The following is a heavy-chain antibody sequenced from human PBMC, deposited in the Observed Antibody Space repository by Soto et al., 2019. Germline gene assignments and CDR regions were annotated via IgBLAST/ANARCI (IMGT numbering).Heavy chain of an antibody. J-gene: IGHJ5*02. CDR3: ASLPSRPWVDN. V-gene: IGHV4-39*01. CDR2: MYYNVGT. Sequence: SSETLSLTCIVSGSSISSSGYYWGWIRQPPGKGLEWIASMYYNVGTYYNPSLKSRVTISVDTSANQFSLKLSSVTAADTAVYYCASLPSRPWVDNWGQGTLVTVPQ. CDR1: GSSISSSGYY.